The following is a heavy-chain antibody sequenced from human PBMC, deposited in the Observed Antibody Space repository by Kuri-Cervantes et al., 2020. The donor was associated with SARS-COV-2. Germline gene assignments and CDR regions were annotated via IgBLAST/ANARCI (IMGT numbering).Heavy chain of an antibody. CDR2: INHSGST. CDR1: GGSFSGYY. Sequence: SETLSLTCAVYGGSFSGYYWSWIRQPPGKGLGWIGEINHSGSTNYNPSLKSRVTISVDTSKNQFSLKLSSVTAADTAVYYCARAGVRVLIDLYSNPGFDYWGQGTLVTVSS. V-gene: IGHV4-34*01. J-gene: IGHJ4*02. D-gene: IGHD4-11*01. CDR3: ARAGVRVLIDLYSNPGFDY.